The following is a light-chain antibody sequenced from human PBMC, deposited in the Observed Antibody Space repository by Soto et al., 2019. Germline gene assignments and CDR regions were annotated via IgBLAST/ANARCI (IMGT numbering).Light chain of an antibody. CDR2: DAS. CDR3: QLSYSIPVT. CDR1: QSISSY. J-gene: IGKJ3*01. Sequence: DIQMTQSPSSLSASVGDGITITCRASQSISSYLNWYQHKPGKAPILLIYDASSVQSGVPSRFSGSGSCTDFTLTISSLQPEDFATYYCQLSYSIPVTVGPGTTVYIK. V-gene: IGKV1-39*01.